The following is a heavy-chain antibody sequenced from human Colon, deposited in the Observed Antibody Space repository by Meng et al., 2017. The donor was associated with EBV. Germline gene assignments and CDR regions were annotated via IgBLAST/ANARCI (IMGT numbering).Heavy chain of an antibody. D-gene: IGHD2-21*02. J-gene: IGHJ5*02. V-gene: IGHV4-30-2*01. CDR2: IYHGGTT. CDR3: ARGPYCGGDCYWFDP. Sequence: QASHPGLVHPSHPLSLTCSVSGDSISSGDYSWSWIRQPPGQGLEWIGYIYHGGTTYNTSLKSRVTISVDNSKNQFSLRLTSVTAADTAVYYCARGPYCGGDCYWFDPWGQGTLVTVSS. CDR1: GDSISSGDYS.